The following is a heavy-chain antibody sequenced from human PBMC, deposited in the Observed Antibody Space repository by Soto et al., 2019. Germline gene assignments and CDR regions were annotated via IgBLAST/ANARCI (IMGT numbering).Heavy chain of an antibody. D-gene: IGHD6-6*01. CDR2: ISYDGSNK. Sequence: QVQLVESGGGVVQPGRSLRLSCAASGFTFSSYAMHWVRQAPGKGLEWVAVISYDGSNKYYADSVKGRFTISRDNSKKTLYLQMNSLRAEDTAVDYGAIWKGEEYSSSWLYWGQGNLVNVSS. V-gene: IGHV3-30-3*01. CDR1: GFTFSSYA. J-gene: IGHJ4*02. CDR3: AIWKGEEYSSSWLY.